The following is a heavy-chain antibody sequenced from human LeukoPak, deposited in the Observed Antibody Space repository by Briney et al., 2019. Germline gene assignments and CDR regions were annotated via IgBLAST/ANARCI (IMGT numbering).Heavy chain of an antibody. CDR1: GGSISSSSYY. CDR2: IYYSGST. J-gene: IGHJ6*03. D-gene: IGHD1-26*01. Sequence: SETLSLTCTVSGGSISSSSYYWGWIRQPPGKGLEWIGSIYYSGSTYYNPSLKSRVTISVDTSKNQFSLKLSSVTAADTAVYYCARVVGATDYYYYYMDVWGKGTTVTVSS. V-gene: IGHV4-39*01. CDR3: ARVVGATDYYYYYMDV.